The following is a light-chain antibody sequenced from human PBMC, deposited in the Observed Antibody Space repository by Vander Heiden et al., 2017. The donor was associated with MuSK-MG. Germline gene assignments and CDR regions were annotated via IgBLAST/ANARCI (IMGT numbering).Light chain of an antibody. J-gene: IGKJ5*01. CDR1: QSISSF. V-gene: IGKV1-39*01. Sequence: DIQMTQSPSSLSASVGDRVTISCRASQSISSFLNWFQQRPGKAPKLPSVSASSLRSGVPSRCSGRGSGTDFTLTISSLQPEDVSTYYCQQTYSPPYTFGQGTRLDI. CDR2: SAS. CDR3: QQTYSPPYT.